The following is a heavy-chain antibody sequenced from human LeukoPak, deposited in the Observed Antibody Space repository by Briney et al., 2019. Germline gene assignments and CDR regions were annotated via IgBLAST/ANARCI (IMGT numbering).Heavy chain of an antibody. CDR2: ISAYNGNT. CDR1: GYTFTSYG. D-gene: IGHD2-15*01. V-gene: IGHV1-18*01. J-gene: IGHJ6*02. Sequence: ASVKVSCKASGYTFTSYGISWVRQAPGQGLEWMGWISAYNGNTNYAQKLQGRVTMTTDASTSTAYMELRSLRSDDTAVYYCARDDSDCSGGICYLYYYYYYGMDVWGQGTTVTVSS. CDR3: ARDDSDCSGGICYLYYYYYYGMDV.